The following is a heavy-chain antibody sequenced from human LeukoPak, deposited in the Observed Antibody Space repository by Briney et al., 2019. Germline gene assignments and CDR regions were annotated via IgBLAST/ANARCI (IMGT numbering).Heavy chain of an antibody. CDR1: GGSIRSGGYY. CDR2: IYYSGST. D-gene: IGHD3-10*01. Sequence: SETLSLTCTVSGGSIRSGGYYWGWIRQPPGKGLEWIATIYYSGSTYSNPSLKSRVSISVDTSKNQFSLKLSSVTAADTAVYYCARTILLSTTYYFDYWGQGTLVTVSS. CDR3: ARTILLSTTYYFDY. J-gene: IGHJ4*02. V-gene: IGHV4-39*01.